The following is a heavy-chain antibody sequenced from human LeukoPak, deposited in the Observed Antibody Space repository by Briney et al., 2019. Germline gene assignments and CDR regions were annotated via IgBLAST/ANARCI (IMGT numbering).Heavy chain of an antibody. CDR1: GFTFSSYA. J-gene: IGHJ4*02. CDR3: AKGITAGIRGDYFDY. Sequence: GGSLRLSCAASGFTFSSYAMSWVRQAPGKGLEWVSAISGSGGSTYYADSVKGRFTISRDNSKNTLYLQMNSLRAEDTAVYYCAKGITAGIRGDYFDYWGQGTLVTVSS. D-gene: IGHD3-10*01. CDR2: ISGSGGST. V-gene: IGHV3-23*01.